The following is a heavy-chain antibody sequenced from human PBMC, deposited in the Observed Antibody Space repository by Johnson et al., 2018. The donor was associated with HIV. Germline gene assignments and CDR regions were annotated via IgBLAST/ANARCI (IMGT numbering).Heavy chain of an antibody. J-gene: IGHJ3*02. Sequence: QVQLVESGGGVVQPGRSLRLSCAASGFTFSSYAMHWVRQAPGKGLEWVAVISYDGSIKYYGDSVKGRFTISIDNSKNTLYLQMNSLRVEDTAVYYCARDALLRFLEWFIWGQGTMVTVSS. V-gene: IGHV3-30*04. CDR2: ISYDGSIK. CDR3: ARDALLRFLEWFI. CDR1: GFTFSSYA. D-gene: IGHD3-3*01.